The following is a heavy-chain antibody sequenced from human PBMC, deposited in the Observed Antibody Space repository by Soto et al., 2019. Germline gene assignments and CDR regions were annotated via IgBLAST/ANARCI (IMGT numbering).Heavy chain of an antibody. CDR3: ARDRGYSGYDSPRYYYGMDV. D-gene: IGHD5-12*01. Sequence: QVQLVESGGGVVQPGRSLRLSCAASGFTFSSYGMHWVRQAPGKGLEWVAVIWYDGSNKWYADSVKGRFTISRDNSKNTXHXXLNSLRAEDTAVYSCARDRGYSGYDSPRYYYGMDVWGQGTTVTVSS. V-gene: IGHV3-33*01. CDR2: IWYDGSNK. J-gene: IGHJ6*02. CDR1: GFTFSSYG.